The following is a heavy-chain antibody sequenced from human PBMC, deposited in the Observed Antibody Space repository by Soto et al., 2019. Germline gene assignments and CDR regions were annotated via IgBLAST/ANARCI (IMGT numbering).Heavy chain of an antibody. J-gene: IGHJ2*01. CDR3: ARSVGGNSFDWYFDL. D-gene: IGHD2-21*02. V-gene: IGHV3-30-3*01. Sequence: ESGGGVVQPGRSLRLSCAASGFTFSSYAMHWVRQAPGKGLEWVAVISYDGSNKYYADSVKGRFTISRDNSKNTLYLQMNSLRAEDTAVYYCARSVGGNSFDWYFDLWGRGTLVTVSS. CDR1: GFTFSSYA. CDR2: ISYDGSNK.